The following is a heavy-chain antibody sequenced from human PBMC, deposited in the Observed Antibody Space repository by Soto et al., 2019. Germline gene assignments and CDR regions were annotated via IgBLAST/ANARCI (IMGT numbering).Heavy chain of an antibody. CDR3: AREKEDDSGDYNAFDI. D-gene: IGHD4-17*01. CDR1: GDSINDGDCY. CDR2: IYYSGIK. J-gene: IGHJ3*02. Sequence: PSETLSLTCTVSGDSINDGDCYWSWLRQLPGKGLEWIGYIYYSGIKYYNPSLKSRVSMSVDTSKNHFSLNLTSVTAADTAVYYCAREKEDDSGDYNAFDIWGQGTVVTVSS. V-gene: IGHV4-30-4*01.